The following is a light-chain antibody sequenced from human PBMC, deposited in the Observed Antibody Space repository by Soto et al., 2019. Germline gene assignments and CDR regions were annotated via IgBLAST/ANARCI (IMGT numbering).Light chain of an antibody. J-gene: IGKJ4*01. CDR3: QQYNYWKLY. CDR2: AAS. V-gene: IGKV3-15*01. CDR1: QGLGTN. Sequence: EVVMTQSPATLSVSPGERATLSCRASQGLGTNLAWYQQKPGQGPRLLIYAASTRATGVPARFSGSGSQTEFTLTISSLQSEDFVVYYCQQYNYWKLYFGGGTKVDIK.